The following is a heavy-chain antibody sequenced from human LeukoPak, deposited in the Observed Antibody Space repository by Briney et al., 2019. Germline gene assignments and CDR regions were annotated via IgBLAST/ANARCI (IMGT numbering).Heavy chain of an antibody. Sequence: PGGSLRLSCATSGFTISSYSMNWVRQAPGKGLEWVSYISSSSSTIYYADSVKGRFTISRDNAKNSLYLQMNSLRAEDTAVYYCARSMLRFLECLDYWGQGTLVTVSS. D-gene: IGHD3-3*01. V-gene: IGHV3-48*04. CDR1: GFTISSYS. J-gene: IGHJ4*02. CDR3: ARSMLRFLECLDY. CDR2: ISSSSSTI.